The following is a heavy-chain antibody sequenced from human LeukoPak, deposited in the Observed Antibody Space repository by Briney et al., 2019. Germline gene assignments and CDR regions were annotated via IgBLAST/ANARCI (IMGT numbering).Heavy chain of an antibody. CDR2: IYYSGST. V-gene: IGHV4-59*01. D-gene: IGHD1-26*01. Sequence: PSETLSLTCTVSGGSISSYYWSWIRQPPGKGLEWIGYIYYSGSTNYNPSLKSRVTISVDTSKNQFSLKLSSVTAADTAVNYCARVVYYIGSYHHDYWGQGTLVTVSS. CDR1: GGSISSYY. CDR3: ARVVYYIGSYHHDY. J-gene: IGHJ4*02.